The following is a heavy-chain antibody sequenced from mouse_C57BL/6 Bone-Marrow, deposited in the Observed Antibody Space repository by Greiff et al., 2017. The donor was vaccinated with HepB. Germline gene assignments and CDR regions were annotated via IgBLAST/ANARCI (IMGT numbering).Heavy chain of an antibody. CDR3: ARWGGAY. CDR1: GYTFTDYY. J-gene: IGHJ3*01. CDR2: INPYNGGT. V-gene: IGHV1-19*01. Sequence: DVQLQESGPVLVKPGASVKMSCKASGYTFTDYYMNWVKQSPGKSLEWIGVINPYNGGTSYNQKFKGKATLTVDKSSSTAYMELNSLTSEDSAVYYCARWGGAYWGQGTLVTVSA.